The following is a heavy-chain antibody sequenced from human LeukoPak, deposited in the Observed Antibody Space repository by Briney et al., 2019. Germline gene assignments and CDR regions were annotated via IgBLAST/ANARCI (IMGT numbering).Heavy chain of an antibody. CDR2: MNPNSGYT. V-gene: IGHV1-8*01. J-gene: IGHJ3*02. CDR1: GYTFTNYD. Sequence: GASVKVSCKASGYTFTNYDINWVRQATGQGLEWMGWMNPNSGYTGYAQKFQGRVIITRNSSISTVYMELSSLRSEDTAVYYCARGKALRQSEAFDIWGQGTMVTVSS. CDR3: ARGKALRQSEAFDI. D-gene: IGHD1-14*01.